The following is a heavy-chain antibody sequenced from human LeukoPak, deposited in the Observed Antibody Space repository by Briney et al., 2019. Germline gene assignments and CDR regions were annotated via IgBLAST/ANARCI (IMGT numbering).Heavy chain of an antibody. CDR2: IYYSGST. J-gene: IGHJ5*02. Sequence: PSETLSLTCTVSGGSISSYYWSWVRQPPGKGLEWIGYIYYSGSTKYNPSLKSPVTISVDTSKIQFSLKLSSVTAADTAVYYCAREDIAAAATGWFDPWGQGTLVTVSS. CDR3: AREDIAAAATGWFDP. D-gene: IGHD6-13*01. CDR1: GGSISSYY. V-gene: IGHV4-59*01.